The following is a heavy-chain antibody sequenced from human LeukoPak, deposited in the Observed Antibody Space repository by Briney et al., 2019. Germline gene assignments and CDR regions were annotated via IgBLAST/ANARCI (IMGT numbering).Heavy chain of an antibody. CDR1: GFTFSSYA. CDR2: ISGSGGST. J-gene: IGHJ4*02. Sequence: PGGSLRLSCAASGFTFSSYAMSWVRQAPGKGLEWVSAISGSGGSTYYADSVKGRFTISRDNTKNTLYLQMNSLRAEDTAVYYCARYGCSSTSCYVPFDYWGQGTLVTVS. CDR3: ARYGCSSTSCYVPFDY. V-gene: IGHV3-23*01. D-gene: IGHD2-2*01.